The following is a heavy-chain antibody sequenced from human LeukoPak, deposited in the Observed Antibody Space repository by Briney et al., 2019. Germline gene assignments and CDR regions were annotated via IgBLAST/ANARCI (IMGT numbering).Heavy chain of an antibody. Sequence: PGGSLRLSCAASGFTFSSYWMSWVRQAPGKGLEWVSYISSGSSTVYYADSVKGRFTISRDNAKNSLYLQMNSLRDEDTAVYYCARVAAGHSVNYFDYWGQGTLVTVSS. V-gene: IGHV3-48*02. CDR2: ISSGSSTV. CDR1: GFTFSSYW. J-gene: IGHJ4*02. CDR3: ARVAAGHSVNYFDY. D-gene: IGHD4-23*01.